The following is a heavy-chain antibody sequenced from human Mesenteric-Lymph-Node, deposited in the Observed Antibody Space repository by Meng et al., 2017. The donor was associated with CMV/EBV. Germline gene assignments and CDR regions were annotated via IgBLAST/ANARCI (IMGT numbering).Heavy chain of an antibody. V-gene: IGHV4-30-4*08. D-gene: IGHD2-2*01. Sequence: GSIRSDDSYWSWIRQPPGKGLEWIGYIFYSGSTYYNPSLKSRVTISVDTSKNQFSLKLSSVTAADTAVYYCARAIVVPAAIAWFDPWGQGTLVTVSS. J-gene: IGHJ5*02. CDR2: IFYSGST. CDR1: GSIRSDDSY. CDR3: ARAIVVPAAIAWFDP.